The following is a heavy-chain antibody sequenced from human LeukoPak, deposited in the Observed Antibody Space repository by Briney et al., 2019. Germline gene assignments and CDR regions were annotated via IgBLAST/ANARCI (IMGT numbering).Heavy chain of an antibody. CDR1: GYTFTSYG. D-gene: IGHD5-18*01. CDR2: ISAYNGNT. CDR3: AGDFGPDTARISVDY. V-gene: IGHV1-18*01. J-gene: IGHJ4*02. Sequence: ASVKVSRKASGYTFTSYGISWVRQAPGQGLEWMGWISAYNGNTNYAQKLQGRVTMTTDTSTSTAYMELRSLRSDDTAVYYCAGDFGPDTARISVDYWGQGTLVTVSS.